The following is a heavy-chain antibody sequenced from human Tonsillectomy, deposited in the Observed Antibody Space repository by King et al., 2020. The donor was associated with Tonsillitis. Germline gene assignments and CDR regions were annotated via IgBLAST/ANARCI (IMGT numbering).Heavy chain of an antibody. J-gene: IGHJ4*02. CDR1: GGSFSGYS. CDR3: TGHPIRKMVAVDY. CDR2: INQSGST. Sequence: VQLQQWGAGLLKPSETLSLTCAVSGGSFSGYSWSWIRQPPGKGLEWIGEINQSGSTNYNPSLKSRVTISVDTSKTQFSLKLNSVTAADTAVYYCTGHPIRKMVAVDYWGQGTLVTVSS. V-gene: IGHV4-34*01. D-gene: IGHD2-15*01.